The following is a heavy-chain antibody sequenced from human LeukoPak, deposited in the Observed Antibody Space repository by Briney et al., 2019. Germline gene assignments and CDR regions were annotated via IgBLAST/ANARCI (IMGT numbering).Heavy chain of an antibody. Sequence: GASVKVSCKASGGIFSTYAINWVRQGPGQGLEWMGRIIPILGLANSALNFQGRVTITADKSTTTAYMELSSLRPEDTAMYYCAKVRGSGAFDIWGQGTMVTVSS. CDR2: IIPILGLA. CDR3: AKVRGSGAFDI. J-gene: IGHJ3*02. V-gene: IGHV1-69*04. D-gene: IGHD3-10*01. CDR1: GGIFSTYA.